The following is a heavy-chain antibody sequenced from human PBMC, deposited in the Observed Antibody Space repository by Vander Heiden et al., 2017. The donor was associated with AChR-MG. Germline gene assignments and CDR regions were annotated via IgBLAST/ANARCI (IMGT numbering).Heavy chain of an antibody. CDR2: ISRRGNT. J-gene: IGHJ4*02. CDR3: ARKTPIGAPGPFDC. CDR1: GFTFSSYA. Sequence: EVQLLESGGGLVQPGGSLRLSCEASGFTFSSYALTWVRHAPGKGLEWVSTISRRGNTYYADSVKGRFTISRDNSKNTLYLQMNSLRAEDTAIYYCARKTPIGAPGPFDCWGQGTLVTVSS. V-gene: IGHV3-23*01. D-gene: IGHD6-13*01.